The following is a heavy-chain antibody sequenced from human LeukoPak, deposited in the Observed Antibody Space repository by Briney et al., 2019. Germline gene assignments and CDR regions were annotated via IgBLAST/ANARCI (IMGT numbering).Heavy chain of an antibody. CDR2: ISDSGVST. V-gene: IGHV3-23*01. CDR1: GFTFSSYG. D-gene: IGHD2-15*01. CDR3: ARVCSGGSCHDAFDI. J-gene: IGHJ3*02. Sequence: GGSLRLSCAASGFTFSSYGMNWVRQAPGKGLEWVSAISDSGVSTYYADSAKGRFTISRDNAKNSLYLQMNSLRAEDTAVYYCARVCSGGSCHDAFDIWGQGTMVTVSS.